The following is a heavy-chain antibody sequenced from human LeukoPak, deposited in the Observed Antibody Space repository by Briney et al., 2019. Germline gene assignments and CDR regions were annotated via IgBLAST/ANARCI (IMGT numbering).Heavy chain of an antibody. J-gene: IGHJ4*02. D-gene: IGHD6-19*01. CDR1: GDSVSSNSAA. Sequence: QTLSLTCAISGDSVSSNSAAWNWIRQSPSRGLEWLGRTYYRTKWYNDYAVSVKSRITINPDTSKNQFSLQLNSVTPEDTAVYYCARGTPSSGWYTFDYWGQGTLVTVSS. CDR3: ARGTPSSGWYTFDY. V-gene: IGHV6-1*01. CDR2: TYYRTKWYN.